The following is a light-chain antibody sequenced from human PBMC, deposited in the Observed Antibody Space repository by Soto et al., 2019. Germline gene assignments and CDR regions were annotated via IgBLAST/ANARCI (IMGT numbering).Light chain of an antibody. CDR3: QQYEQLPT. J-gene: IGKJ5*01. V-gene: IGKV1-33*01. CDR1: KLINNY. Sequence: HITLAKESLSGSVVDRDTITLQAIKLINNYLNWYQTKPGRGTKLLLYDASNVEAGVPSRFRGSGSGTDFTFTIIRLQPEDIATYYCQQYEQLPTFGQGTRLEI. CDR2: DAS.